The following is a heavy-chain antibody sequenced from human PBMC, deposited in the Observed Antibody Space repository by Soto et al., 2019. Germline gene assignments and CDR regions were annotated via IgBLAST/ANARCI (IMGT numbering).Heavy chain of an antibody. V-gene: IGHV3-23*01. J-gene: IGHJ3*02. D-gene: IGHD5-12*01. CDR3: AKDSDVEMATSAMGAFDI. CDR1: GFTFSSYA. Sequence: GGSLRLSCAASGFTFSSYAMSWVRQAPGKGLEWVSAISGSGGSTYYADSVKGRFTISRDNSKNTLYLQMNSLRAEDTAVYYCAKDSDVEMATSAMGAFDIRGQGTMVTVSS. CDR2: ISGSGGST.